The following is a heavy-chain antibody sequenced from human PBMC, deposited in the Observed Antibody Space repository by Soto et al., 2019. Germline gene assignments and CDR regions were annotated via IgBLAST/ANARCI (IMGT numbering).Heavy chain of an antibody. Sequence: QVRLVQSGAEVKKTESSVKVSCEASGTTFSNFAIGWVRQAPGQGLEWMGGIILPFGTPNYAQKFQGRVTISADESMTTVYMGLRGLRSGDTAVYYCVRGPDYDYWGQGTLVTVSS. J-gene: IGHJ4*02. CDR1: GTTFSNFA. CDR3: VRGPDYDY. CDR2: IILPFGTP. V-gene: IGHV1-69*12.